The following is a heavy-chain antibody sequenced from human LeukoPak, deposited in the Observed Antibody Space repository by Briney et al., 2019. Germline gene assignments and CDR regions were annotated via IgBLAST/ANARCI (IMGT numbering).Heavy chain of an antibody. Sequence: NSGGSLRLSCAASGFTFSSYWMHWVRQAPGKGLEWVSSISSSSSYIYYADSVKGRFTISRDNAKNSLYLQMNSLRAEDTAVYYCARAASDRDGYNLGDFDYWGQGTLVTVSS. CDR3: ARAASDRDGYNLGDFDY. CDR1: GFTFSSYW. CDR2: ISSSSSYI. J-gene: IGHJ4*02. V-gene: IGHV3-21*01. D-gene: IGHD5-24*01.